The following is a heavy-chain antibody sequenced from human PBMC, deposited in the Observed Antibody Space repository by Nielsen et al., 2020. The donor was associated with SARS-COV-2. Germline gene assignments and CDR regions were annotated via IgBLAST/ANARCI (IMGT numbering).Heavy chain of an antibody. D-gene: IGHD6-13*01. CDR3: AKNRVHFSSSWPFDY. CDR1: GFTFSSYC. Sequence: GESLKISCAASGFTFSSYCMHWVRQAPGKGLEWVAVISYDGSNKYYADSVKGRFTISRDNSKNTLYLQMNSLRAEDTAVYYCAKNRVHFSSSWPFDYWGQGTLVTVSS. V-gene: IGHV3-30*18. CDR2: ISYDGSNK. J-gene: IGHJ4*02.